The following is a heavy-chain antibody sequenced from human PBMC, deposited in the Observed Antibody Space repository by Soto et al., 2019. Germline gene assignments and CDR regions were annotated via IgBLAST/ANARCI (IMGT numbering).Heavy chain of an antibody. CDR3: ARNFYGSGSYDI. D-gene: IGHD3-10*01. CDR1: GGSISSGGYY. Sequence: SETLSLTCTVSGGSISSGGYYWSWIRQHPGKGLEWIGYIYYSGSTYYNPSLKSRVTISVDTSKNQFSLKLSSVTAADTAVYYCARNFYGSGSYDIWGQGTMVTVS. CDR2: IYYSGST. J-gene: IGHJ3*02. V-gene: IGHV4-31*03.